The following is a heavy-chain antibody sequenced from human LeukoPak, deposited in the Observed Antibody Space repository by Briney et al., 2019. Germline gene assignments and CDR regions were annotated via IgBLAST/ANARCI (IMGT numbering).Heavy chain of an antibody. CDR1: GYTFTGYY. V-gene: IGHV1-2*02. J-gene: IGHJ5*02. Sequence: ASVKVSCKASGYTFTGYYMHWVRQAPGQGLEWMGWINPNSGGTNYAQKFQGRVTMTRDTSISTAHMELSRLRSDDTAVYYRARDAYDILTGYYIWFDPWGQGTLVTVSS. CDR2: INPNSGGT. CDR3: ARDAYDILTGYYIWFDP. D-gene: IGHD3-9*01.